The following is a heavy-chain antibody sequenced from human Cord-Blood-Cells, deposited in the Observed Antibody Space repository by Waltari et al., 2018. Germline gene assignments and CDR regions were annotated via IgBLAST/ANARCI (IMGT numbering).Heavy chain of an antibody. V-gene: IGHV1-24*01. CDR3: ATGLVRYCGGDCYSAFDI. CDR1: GYTLTELS. J-gene: IGHJ3*02. CDR2: FDPEDGET. D-gene: IGHD2-21*02. Sequence: QVQLVQSGAEVKKPGASVKVSCKVSGYTLTELSMHWVRQGPGKGLEWMGGFDPEDGETIYAQKFQGRVTMTEDTSTDTAYMELSSLRSEDTAVYYCATGLVRYCGGDCYSAFDIWGQGTMVTVSS.